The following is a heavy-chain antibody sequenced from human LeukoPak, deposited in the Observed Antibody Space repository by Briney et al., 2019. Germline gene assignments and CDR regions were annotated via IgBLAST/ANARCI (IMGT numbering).Heavy chain of an antibody. Sequence: GGSLRLSCAASGFTFSSYWMHWVRHAPGKGLVWVSRINSDGSSTSYADSVKGRFTISRDNAKNTLYLQMNSLRAEDTAVYYCARDISGIAVAFDYWGQGTLVTVSS. CDR1: GFTFSSYW. CDR2: INSDGSST. D-gene: IGHD6-19*01. CDR3: ARDISGIAVAFDY. V-gene: IGHV3-74*01. J-gene: IGHJ4*02.